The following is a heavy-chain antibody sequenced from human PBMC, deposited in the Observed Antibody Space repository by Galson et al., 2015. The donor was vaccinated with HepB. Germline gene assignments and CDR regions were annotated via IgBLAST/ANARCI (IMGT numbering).Heavy chain of an antibody. Sequence: SLRLSCAASGFTFNTYAMTWVRQAPGKGLEWVSTVSAQGVSTYYADSVKGRFSISRDNTKKTMDLQMNSLRAEDTAVYYCAKGLSAIDSRLEIWGQGTLVTVSS. CDR1: GFTFNTYA. D-gene: IGHD1-1*01. CDR2: VSAQGVST. J-gene: IGHJ1*01. CDR3: AKGLSAIDSRLEI. V-gene: IGHV3-23*01.